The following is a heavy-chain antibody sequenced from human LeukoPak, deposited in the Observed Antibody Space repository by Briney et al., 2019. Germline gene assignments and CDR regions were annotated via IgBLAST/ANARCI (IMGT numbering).Heavy chain of an antibody. J-gene: IGHJ3*02. CDR2: IRGRGANN. CDR3: EKELQTDDAFDI. D-gene: IGHD2-15*01. CDR1: CLIFNNYA. V-gene: IGHV3-23*01. Sequence: AGSLRLSCAASCLIFNNYAISWVRPAAGRGLGWGSGIRGRGANNYYADSVRGGFIITDDNSKNTLMQLMNSRRAENTAVYYLEKELQTDDAFDIWGQGTMVTVSS.